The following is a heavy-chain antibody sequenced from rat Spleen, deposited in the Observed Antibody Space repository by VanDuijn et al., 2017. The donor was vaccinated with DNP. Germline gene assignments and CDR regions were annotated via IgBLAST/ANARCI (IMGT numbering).Heavy chain of an antibody. CDR3: ARGNYPGINTFDY. V-gene: IGHV5-31*01. D-gene: IGHD1-4*01. CDR1: GFNFNDYW. Sequence: EVQLVESGGGLVQPGGSLKLSCAASGFNFNDYWMGWVRQAPGKGLEWIASITGGGGTTSYPDSVKGRFTISRDNTKNTLYLQMNSLRSEDTATYYCARGNYPGINTFDYWGQGVMVTVSS. CDR2: ITGGGGTT. J-gene: IGHJ2*01.